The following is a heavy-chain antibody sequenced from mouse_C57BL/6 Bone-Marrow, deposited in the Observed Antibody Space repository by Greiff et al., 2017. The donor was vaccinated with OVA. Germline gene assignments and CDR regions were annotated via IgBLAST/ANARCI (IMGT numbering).Heavy chain of an antibody. V-gene: IGHV14-4*01. D-gene: IGHD2-14*01. Sequence: EVKVVESGAELVRPGASVKLSCTASGFNIKDDYMHWVKQRPEQGLEWIGWIDPENGDTEYASKFQGKATITADTSSNTAYLQLSSLTSEDTAVYYCTLYGYDRGVAYWGQGTLVTVSA. CDR1: GFNIKDDY. CDR3: TLYGYDRGVAY. J-gene: IGHJ3*01. CDR2: IDPENGDT.